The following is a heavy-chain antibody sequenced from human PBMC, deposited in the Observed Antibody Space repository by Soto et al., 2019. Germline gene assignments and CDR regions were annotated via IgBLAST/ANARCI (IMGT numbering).Heavy chain of an antibody. D-gene: IGHD4-4*01. V-gene: IGHV3-30-3*01. J-gene: IGHJ6*02. CDR2: ISYDGSNK. Sequence: QPGGSLRLSCAASGFTFSSYAMHWVRQAPGKGLEWVAVISYDGSNKYYADSVKGRFTISRDNSKNTLYLQMNSLRAEDTAVYYCARDTVTTSYYYYGMDVWGQGTTVTVSS. CDR1: GFTFSSYA. CDR3: ARDTVTTSYYYYGMDV.